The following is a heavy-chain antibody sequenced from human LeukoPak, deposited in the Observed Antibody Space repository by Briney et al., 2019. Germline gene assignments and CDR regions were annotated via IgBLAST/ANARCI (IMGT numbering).Heavy chain of an antibody. CDR1: GFTVSSKY. CDR2: IYSGGST. D-gene: IGHD2-15*01. V-gene: IGHV3-53*01. Sequence: PGGSLRLSCAASGFTVSSKYMSWVRQAPGKGLKWVSVIYSGGSTYYADSVKGRFTISRDSSKSTLFLQMNRLRPEDAAVYYCAKAPVTTCRGAFCYPFDYWGLGTLVTVSS. J-gene: IGHJ4*02. CDR3: AKAPVTTCRGAFCYPFDY.